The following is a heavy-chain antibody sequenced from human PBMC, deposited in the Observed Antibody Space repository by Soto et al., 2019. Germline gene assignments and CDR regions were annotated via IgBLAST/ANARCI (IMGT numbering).Heavy chain of an antibody. CDR1: GFTFNKYG. V-gene: IGHV3-30*18. D-gene: IGHD3-16*01. J-gene: IGHJ4*02. Sequence: QVQLVESGGSVVQPGRSLRLSCAASGFTFNKYGMHWVRQAPGKGLEWVAAISNDGSSEYYADSVLVRFTISRDNPKNKLYLQMNSLKSEDTAVYSCANQERGSYFDYWGQGTLVTVSS. CDR3: ANQERGSYFDY. CDR2: ISNDGSSE.